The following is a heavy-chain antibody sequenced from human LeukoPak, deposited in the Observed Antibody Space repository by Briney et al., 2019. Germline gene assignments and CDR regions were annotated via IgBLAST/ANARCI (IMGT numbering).Heavy chain of an antibody. J-gene: IGHJ3*02. V-gene: IGHV4-39*01. CDR3: ARIHWDAFDI. D-gene: IGHD7-27*01. Sequence: SETLSLTCTVSGGSISSSSYYWGWLRQPPGKGLEWIGSIYYSGSTYYNPSLKSRVTISVDTSKNQFSLKLSSVTAADTAVYYCARIHWDAFDIWGQGTMVTVSS. CDR2: IYYSGST. CDR1: GGSISSSSYY.